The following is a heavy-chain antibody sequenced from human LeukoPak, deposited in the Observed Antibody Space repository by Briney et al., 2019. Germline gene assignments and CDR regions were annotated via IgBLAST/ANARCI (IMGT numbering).Heavy chain of an antibody. Sequence: ASVKVSCKASGYTFISKGIHWVRQAPGQRLEWMAWINTDNSNTKRSQTLLGRVTITRDTSATTAYMGLSSLRFEDTAVYYCARSTGPGGYFDFWGQGTLVTVSS. CDR2: INTDNSNT. CDR3: ARSTGPGGYFDF. CDR1: GYTFISKG. D-gene: IGHD3-16*01. J-gene: IGHJ4*02. V-gene: IGHV1-3*04.